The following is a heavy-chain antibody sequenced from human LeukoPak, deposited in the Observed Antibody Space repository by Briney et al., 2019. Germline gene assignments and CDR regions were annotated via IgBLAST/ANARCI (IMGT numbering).Heavy chain of an antibody. J-gene: IGHJ6*03. Sequence: PSETLSLTCTVSGGSISSYYWSWIRQPPGKGLEWIGYIYYSGSTNYNPSLKSRVTISVDTSKNQFSLKLSSVTAADTAVYYCARDRRYGSGSYLSYYYYMDVWGKGTTVTVSS. CDR3: ARDRRYGSGSYLSYYYYMDV. D-gene: IGHD3-10*01. V-gene: IGHV4-59*01. CDR2: IYYSGST. CDR1: GGSISSYY.